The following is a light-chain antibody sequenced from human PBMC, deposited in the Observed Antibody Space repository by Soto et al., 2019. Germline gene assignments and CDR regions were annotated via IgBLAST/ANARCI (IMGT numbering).Light chain of an antibody. Sequence: DIQMTQSPSSLSASVGGSVTITCRASQDISNYLAWFQQKPGKPPKLLIYAASTLESGVPSRFSGGRSGTDFTLTISSLQPEDVATFYCQKYDSLPFTFGPGTKVDIK. CDR2: AAS. CDR1: QDISNY. J-gene: IGKJ3*01. V-gene: IGKV1-27*01. CDR3: QKYDSLPFT.